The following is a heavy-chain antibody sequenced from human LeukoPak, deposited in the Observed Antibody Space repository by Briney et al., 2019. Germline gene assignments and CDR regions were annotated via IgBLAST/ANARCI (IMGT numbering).Heavy chain of an antibody. D-gene: IGHD5-18*01. CDR3: ARGHGYSYGYRWFDP. V-gene: IGHV4-34*01. Sequence: PSETLSLTCAVYGGSFSGYYWSWIRQPPGKGLEWIGEINHSGSTNYNPSLKSRVTISVDTSKNQFSLKLSSVTAADTAVYYCARGHGYSYGYRWFDPWGQGTLVTVSS. CDR2: INHSGST. J-gene: IGHJ5*02. CDR1: GGSFSGYY.